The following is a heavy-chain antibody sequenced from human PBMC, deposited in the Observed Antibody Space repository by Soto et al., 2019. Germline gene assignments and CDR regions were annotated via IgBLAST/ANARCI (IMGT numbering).Heavy chain of an antibody. V-gene: IGHV3-23*01. CDR2: ISGSGGST. CDR3: AKGGRIVVVVAATNPPDY. D-gene: IGHD2-15*01. CDR1: GFTFSSYA. J-gene: IGHJ4*02. Sequence: PGGSLRLSCAASGFTFSSYAMSWVRQAPGKGLEWVSAISGSGGSTYYADSVKGRFTISRDNSKNTLYLQMNSLRAEDTAVYYCAKGGRIVVVVAATNPPDYWGQGTLVTVSS.